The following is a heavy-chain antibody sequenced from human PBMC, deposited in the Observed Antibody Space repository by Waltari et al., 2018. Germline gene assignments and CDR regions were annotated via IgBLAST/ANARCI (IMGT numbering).Heavy chain of an antibody. CDR2: IQGQSHGT. D-gene: IGHD6-19*01. V-gene: IGHV3-23*01. CDR1: RFTFKNYD. Sequence: EVKLLDSGVGLVQPRGSLILACVAYRFTFKNYDMMWVRRAPGRGLAWVSAIQGQSHGTFYSDSLKGRFTISRDNSRNTPYLQMNNLRAEDTALYYCTKETSVEVAGYADFFQHWGRGTQVTVSS. J-gene: IGHJ1*01. CDR3: TKETSVEVAGYADFFQH.